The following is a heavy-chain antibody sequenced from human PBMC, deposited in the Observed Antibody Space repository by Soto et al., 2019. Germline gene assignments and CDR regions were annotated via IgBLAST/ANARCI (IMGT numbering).Heavy chain of an antibody. Sequence: GGSLRHSCAASGFTFSSFVMHGVRHAPGKGLEWVAALSYDGSNKNYADSVKGRFTISRDNSKSTLYLQMNSLTIEDTAVYYCLRDGPRITIYGYGDYWGQGTLVTVSS. CDR2: LSYDGSNK. CDR1: GFTFSSFV. D-gene: IGHD3-3*01. V-gene: IGHV3-30*04. J-gene: IGHJ4*02. CDR3: LRDGPRITIYGYGDY.